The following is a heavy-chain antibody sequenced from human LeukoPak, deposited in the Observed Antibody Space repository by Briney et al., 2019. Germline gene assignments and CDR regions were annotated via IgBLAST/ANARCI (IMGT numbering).Heavy chain of an antibody. J-gene: IGHJ3*02. CDR1: GFSFTTSGVG. CDR3: AHSLYQLMWAFDI. V-gene: IGHV2-5*02. D-gene: IGHD2-8*01. CDR2: IYWDDDK. Sequence: SGPTLVNPTHTLTLTCTFSGFSFTTSGVGVGWIRHPPGKALEWLGFIYWDDDKRFSPSLKSRVTTTKDTSKNQVVLTMTNMDPEDTATYFCAHSLYQLMWAFDIWGQATMVTVSS.